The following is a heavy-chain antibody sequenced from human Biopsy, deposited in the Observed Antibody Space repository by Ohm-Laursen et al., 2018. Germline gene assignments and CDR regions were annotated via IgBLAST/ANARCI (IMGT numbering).Heavy chain of an antibody. V-gene: IGHV3-21*01. D-gene: IGHD6-13*01. J-gene: IGHJ5*02. CDR1: GVTLSGYS. CDR3: ATEAGPAGIGGHWLDP. CDR2: ISARSGYI. Sequence: SLRLSCAASGVTLSGYSMNWVRQAPGKGLEWVSSISARSGYIYYADSVKGRFTVSKENGKNSLYLHMNSLRAEDTAVYYCATEAGPAGIGGHWLDPWGQGTTVTVSS.